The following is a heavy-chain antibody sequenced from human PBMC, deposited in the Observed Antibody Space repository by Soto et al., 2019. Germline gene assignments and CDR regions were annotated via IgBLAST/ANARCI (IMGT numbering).Heavy chain of an antibody. D-gene: IGHD6-19*01. Sequence: PGGSLRLSCAASGFTFGGYAMSWVRQAPGKGLEWVSGISGNSGSTGYADSVKGRFTISRDNAKNSLYLQMNSLRAEDTALYYCAKDLRAAGIAVAGEIDYWGQGTLVTVSS. CDR2: ISGNSGST. V-gene: IGHV3-9*01. J-gene: IGHJ4*02. CDR1: GFTFGGYA. CDR3: AKDLRAAGIAVAGEIDY.